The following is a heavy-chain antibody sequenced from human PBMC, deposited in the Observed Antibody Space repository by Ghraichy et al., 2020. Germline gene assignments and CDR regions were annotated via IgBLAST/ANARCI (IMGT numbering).Heavy chain of an antibody. V-gene: IGHV3-33*01. D-gene: IGHD6-19*01. J-gene: IGHJ5*02. Sequence: LSLTCAASGFTFRDYGMHWVRQAPGKGLEWVAVILYDGSEENYADSVKGRFTISRDNLKNTLYLQMNSLRDDDTDIYYFSRRYNNGWYLDTWGQGTLVTVSS. CDR1: GFTFRDYG. CDR3: SRRYNNGWYLDT. CDR2: ILYDGSEE.